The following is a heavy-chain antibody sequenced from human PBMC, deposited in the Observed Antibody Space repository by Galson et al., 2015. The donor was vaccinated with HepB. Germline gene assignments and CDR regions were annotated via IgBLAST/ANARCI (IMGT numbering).Heavy chain of an antibody. CDR3: ARDQRRVAVAAHGGYYYYGMDV. V-gene: IGHV1-3*01. D-gene: IGHD6-19*01. CDR1: GYTFTSYA. J-gene: IGHJ6*02. CDR2: INAGNGNT. Sequence: SVKVSCKASGYTFTSYAMHWVRQAPGQRLEWMGWINAGNGNTKYSQKFQGRVTITRDTSASTAYMELSSLRSEDTAVYYCARDQRRVAVAAHGGYYYYGMDVWGQGTTVTVSS.